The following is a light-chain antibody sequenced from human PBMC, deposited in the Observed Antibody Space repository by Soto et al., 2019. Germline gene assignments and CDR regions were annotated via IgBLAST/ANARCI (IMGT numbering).Light chain of an antibody. J-gene: IGKJ1*01. CDR2: DAS. V-gene: IGKV3-15*01. CDR1: QSVDSN. CDR3: QQYQDWPPT. Sequence: EIVMTQSPATLSVSPGEGATLSCRASQSVDSNLAWYQQTRGQAPRLLMFDASTRATGIPARFSGSGSGTDFTLTISSLQSEDFALYYCQQYQDWPPTFGQGTKVDIK.